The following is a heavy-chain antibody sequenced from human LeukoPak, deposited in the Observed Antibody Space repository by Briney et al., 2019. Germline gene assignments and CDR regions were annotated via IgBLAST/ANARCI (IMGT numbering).Heavy chain of an antibody. Sequence: AGSLRLSCAASGFTFSRYYMHWVRQAPGKGLVWVSRINSDESSTTYADSVKGRFTISRDNAKNTLYLQMNSLKVEDTAVYYCTRVFVGDEYSSSGYWGQGTLVTVSS. CDR1: GFTFSRYY. CDR3: TRVFVGDEYSSSGY. V-gene: IGHV3-74*01. CDR2: INSDESST. D-gene: IGHD6-13*01. J-gene: IGHJ4*02.